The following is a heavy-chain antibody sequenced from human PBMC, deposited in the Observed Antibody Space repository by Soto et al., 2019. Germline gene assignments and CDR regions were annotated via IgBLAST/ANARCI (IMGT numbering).Heavy chain of an antibody. V-gene: IGHV4-31*03. D-gene: IGHD2-15*01. Sequence: QVQLQESGPGLVKPSQTLSLTCTVSGGSISSGGYYWSWIRQHPGKGLEWIGYIYYSGSTYYNPSLKSRVTISVDTSKNQFSLKLGSVTAADTAVYYCARSYCSGGSCYLGGDNWFDPWGQGTLVTVSS. CDR3: ARSYCSGGSCYLGGDNWFDP. J-gene: IGHJ5*02. CDR1: GGSISSGGYY. CDR2: IYYSGST.